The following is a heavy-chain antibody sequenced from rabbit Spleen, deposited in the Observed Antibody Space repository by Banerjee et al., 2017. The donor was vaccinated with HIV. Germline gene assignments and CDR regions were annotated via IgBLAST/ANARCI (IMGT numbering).Heavy chain of an antibody. D-gene: IGHD1-1*01. CDR1: GFSFTSNAY. V-gene: IGHV1S40*01. Sequence: QSLEESGGDLVKPGASLTLTCAASGFSFTSNAYICWVRQAPGKGLEWIACINIVTGKSVYASWAKGRFIMSRTSSTTVTLQMTSLTIADTATYFCARDLVAVIGWNFNLWGQGTLVTVS. J-gene: IGHJ4*01. CDR3: ARDLVAVIGWNFNL. CDR2: INIVTGKS.